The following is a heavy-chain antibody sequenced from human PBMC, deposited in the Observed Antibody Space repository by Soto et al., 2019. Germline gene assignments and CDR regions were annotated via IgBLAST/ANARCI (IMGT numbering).Heavy chain of an antibody. CDR1: RGSMSNCDIH. J-gene: IGHJ5*02. V-gene: IGHV4-30-4*01. CDR3: ARVSYSDSSERRVFLVDP. Sequence: TLPLTCTVSRGSMSNCDIHWSCVRHTLGRGLEWIGYIYHSGISHYKQALRSRASLSVDSSKNQFYLTLTSVTVADTAMYYCARVSYSDSSERRVFLVDPWGQGILVTV. CDR2: IYHSGIS. D-gene: IGHD3-22*01.